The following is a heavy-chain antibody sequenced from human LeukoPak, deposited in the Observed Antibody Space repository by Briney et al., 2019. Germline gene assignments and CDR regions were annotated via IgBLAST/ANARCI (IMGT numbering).Heavy chain of an antibody. Sequence: SETLSLTCTVSGESISTDGSYWGWIRQPPGKGLEWIAIIYNSGSTYYNPSLKSRVTMSVDTSKNQFSLKLSSVTAADTAVYYCARRGSNWFFDYWGQGTLVTVSS. CDR3: ARRGSNWFFDY. J-gene: IGHJ4*02. CDR2: IYNSGST. D-gene: IGHD6-13*01. CDR1: GESISTDGSY. V-gene: IGHV4-39*01.